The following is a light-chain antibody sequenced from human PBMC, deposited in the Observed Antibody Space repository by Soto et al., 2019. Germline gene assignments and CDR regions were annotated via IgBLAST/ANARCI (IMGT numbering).Light chain of an antibody. CDR1: STDVTIHNL. V-gene: IGLV2-23*02. CDR3: CSYSGSYI. CDR2: EVN. J-gene: IGLJ1*01. Sequence: QSVLTQPASVSGSTGQSITISCTGTSTDVTIHNLVSWYQQHPGKAPKLLIFEVNKRPSGVSSRFSGSKSGNTASLTISGLQAVDEADYYCCSYSGSYIFGSGTKLTVL.